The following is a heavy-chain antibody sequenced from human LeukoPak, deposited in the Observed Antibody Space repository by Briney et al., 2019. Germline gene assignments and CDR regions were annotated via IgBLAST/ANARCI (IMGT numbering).Heavy chain of an antibody. CDR2: ISGSGGNT. CDR3: AKDTGVYSSGWYPYFDY. V-gene: IGHV3-23*01. J-gene: IGHJ4*02. CDR1: GFTFSSYA. D-gene: IGHD6-19*01. Sequence: PGGSLRLPCAASGFTFSSYAMSWVRQAPGKGLEWVSAISGSGGNTYYADSVKGRFTISRDNSRNTLYLQMNSLRAEDTAVYYCAKDTGVYSSGWYPYFDYWGQGTLVTVSS.